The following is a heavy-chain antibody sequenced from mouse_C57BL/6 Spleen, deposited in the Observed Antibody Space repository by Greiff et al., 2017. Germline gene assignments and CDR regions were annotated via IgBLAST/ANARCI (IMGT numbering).Heavy chain of an antibody. Sequence: QVQLQQPGTELVKPGASVKLSCKASGYTFTSYWMHWVKQRPGQGLEWIGNINPSNGGTNYNEKFKSKATLTVDKSSSTAYMQLSSLTSEDSAVYYCARRVGYGSSYIWYFDVWGTGTTVTVSS. CDR1: GYTFTSYW. CDR2: INPSNGGT. V-gene: IGHV1-53*01. CDR3: ARRVGYGSSYIWYFDV. D-gene: IGHD1-1*01. J-gene: IGHJ1*03.